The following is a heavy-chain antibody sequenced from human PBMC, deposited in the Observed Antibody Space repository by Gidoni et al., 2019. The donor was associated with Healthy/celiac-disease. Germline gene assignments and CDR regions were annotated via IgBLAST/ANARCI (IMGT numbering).Heavy chain of an antibody. Sequence: EVQLLESGGGLVQPGGSLRLSCAVSGFTFSSYARSWVRQAPGKGLEWVAAISGSGGSTYYADSVKGRFTISRDNSKNTLYLQMNSLRAEDTAVYYCAKVAGRHPGMNWFDPWGQGTLVTVSS. CDR2: ISGSGGST. CDR3: AKVAGRHPGMNWFDP. CDR1: GFTFSSYA. V-gene: IGHV3-23*01. J-gene: IGHJ5*02.